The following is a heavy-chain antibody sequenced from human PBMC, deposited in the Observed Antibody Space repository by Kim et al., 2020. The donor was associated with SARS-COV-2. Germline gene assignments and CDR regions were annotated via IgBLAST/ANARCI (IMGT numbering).Heavy chain of an antibody. CDR1: GGTFSSYA. J-gene: IGHJ4*02. CDR3: ASTTYGSGSLKFG. CDR2: IIPILGIA. V-gene: IGHV1-69*04. Sequence: SVKVSCKASGGTFSSYAISWVRQAPGQGLEWMGRIIPILGIANYAQKFQGRVTITADKSTSTAYMELSSLRSEDTAVYYCASTTYGSGSLKFGGGQGTLVTVSS. D-gene: IGHD3-10*01.